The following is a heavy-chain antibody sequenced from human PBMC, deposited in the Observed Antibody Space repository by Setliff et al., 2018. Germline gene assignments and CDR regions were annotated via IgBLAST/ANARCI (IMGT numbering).Heavy chain of an antibody. CDR2: ISASSSTI. CDR1: GFTFSRYS. CDR3: ARDLDGGNGHDL. D-gene: IGHD2-15*01. V-gene: IGHV3-48*01. J-gene: IGHJ5*02. Sequence: PGGSLRLSCAASGFTFSRYSMNWVRQGPGKGLEWVSYISASSSTIYYSGSVKGRFTNSRDNAKNSLFLQMNGLRADDTAVYYCARDLDGGNGHDLWGRGTLVTVSS.